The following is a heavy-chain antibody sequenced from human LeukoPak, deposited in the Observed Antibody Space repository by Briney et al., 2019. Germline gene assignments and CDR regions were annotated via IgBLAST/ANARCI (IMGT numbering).Heavy chain of an antibody. CDR1: GGSLSSSSYY. CDR3: TRGSYDVLTGYSTLGEY. Sequence: SETLSLTCTVSGGSLSSSSYYWGWVRQPPGKGLEWIGNMYYSGSTYYNPSLKSRLTISLDTSQRHFSLRLSSVTAADTASYYCTRGSYDVLTGYSTLGEYWGQGTLVTVSS. V-gene: IGHV4-39*02. D-gene: IGHD3-9*01. J-gene: IGHJ4*02. CDR2: MYYSGST.